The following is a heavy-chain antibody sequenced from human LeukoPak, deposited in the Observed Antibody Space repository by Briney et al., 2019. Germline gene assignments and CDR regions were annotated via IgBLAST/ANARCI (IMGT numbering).Heavy chain of an antibody. CDR1: GFTFSDYY. J-gene: IGHJ4*02. Sequence: GGSLRLSCAASGFTFSDYYMSWIRQAPGKGLEWVSYISSSSSTIYYADSVKGRFTISRDNAKNSLYLQMNSLRAEDTAVYYCATNYDFWSGEGDYWGQGTLVTVSS. D-gene: IGHD3-3*01. CDR3: ATNYDFWSGEGDY. V-gene: IGHV3-11*04. CDR2: ISSSSSTI.